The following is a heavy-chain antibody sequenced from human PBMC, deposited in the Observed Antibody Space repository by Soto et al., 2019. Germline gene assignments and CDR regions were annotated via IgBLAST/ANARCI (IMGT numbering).Heavy chain of an antibody. Sequence: QVLLQESGPGLVKPSETLSLTCTVSGGSLSSGTYYWSWIRQPPGKGLEWIGYIYYSGSTNYNPSLKRRVTISEDTSKNQFSLKVSSVTAADTVVYYCARDLTAVAYWYFDLWGRGTLVTVSS. CDR1: GGSLSSGTYY. CDR3: ARDLTAVAYWYFDL. J-gene: IGHJ2*01. V-gene: IGHV4-61*01. D-gene: IGHD5-18*01. CDR2: IYYSGST.